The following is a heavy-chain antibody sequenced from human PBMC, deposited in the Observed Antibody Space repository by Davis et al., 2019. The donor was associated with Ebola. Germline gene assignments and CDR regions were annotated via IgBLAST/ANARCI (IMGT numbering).Heavy chain of an antibody. J-gene: IGHJ6*02. CDR2: IGTAGDT. V-gene: IGHV3-13*01. CDR1: GFTVSSNY. Sequence: GESLKISCAASGFTVSSNYMSWVRQAPGKGLEWVSAIGTAGDTYYPGSVKGRFTISRENAKNSLYLQMNSLRAGDTAVYYCARAADSSGYGMDVWGQGTTVTVSS. D-gene: IGHD3-22*01. CDR3: ARAADSSGYGMDV.